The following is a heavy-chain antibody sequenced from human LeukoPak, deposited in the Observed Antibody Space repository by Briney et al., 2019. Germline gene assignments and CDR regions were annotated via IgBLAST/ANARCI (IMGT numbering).Heavy chain of an antibody. Sequence: PGGSLRLSCAASGFTFSSYSMNWVRQAPGKGLEWVSSISSSSSYIYYADSVEGRFTISRDNAKNSLYLQMNSLRAEDTAVYYCARDYYRGGWYYFDYWGQGTLVTVSS. V-gene: IGHV3-21*01. D-gene: IGHD6-19*01. CDR3: ARDYYRGGWYYFDY. CDR2: ISSSSSYI. CDR1: GFTFSSYS. J-gene: IGHJ4*02.